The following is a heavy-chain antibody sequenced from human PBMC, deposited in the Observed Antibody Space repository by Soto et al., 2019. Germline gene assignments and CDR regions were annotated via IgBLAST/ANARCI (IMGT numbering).Heavy chain of an antibody. V-gene: IGHV4-59*01. D-gene: IGHD3-3*01. J-gene: IGHJ6*02. CDR3: ARQQGNYDFWSGYYTGLYGMDV. CDR2: IYYSGST. CDR1: GGSISSYY. Sequence: SETLSLTCTVSGGSISSYYWSWIRQPPGKGLEWIGYIYYSGSTNYNPSLKSRVTISVDTSKIQFSLKLSSVTAADTAVYYCARQQGNYDFWSGYYTGLYGMDVWGQGTTVTVSS.